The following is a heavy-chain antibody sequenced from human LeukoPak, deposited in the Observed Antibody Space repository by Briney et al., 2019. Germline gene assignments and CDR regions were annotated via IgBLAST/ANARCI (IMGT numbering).Heavy chain of an antibody. J-gene: IGHJ6*02. CDR3: ARDQVYYYGMDV. V-gene: IGHV1-8*01. CDR1: GYTFTSYD. CDR2: MNPNSGNT. Sequence: ASVKVSCMASGYTFTSYDINWVRQATGPGLEGMGWMNPNSGNTGYAQKFQGGVTMTRDTSISTAYMELSRLRSDDTAVYYCARDQVYYYGMDVWGQGTTVTVSS.